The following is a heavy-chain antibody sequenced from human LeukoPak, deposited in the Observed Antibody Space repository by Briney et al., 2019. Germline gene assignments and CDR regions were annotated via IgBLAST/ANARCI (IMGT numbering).Heavy chain of an antibody. D-gene: IGHD6-19*01. CDR1: AFIFSGHW. V-gene: IGHV3-21*01. J-gene: IGHJ4*02. Sequence: PGGSLRLSCEGSAFIFSGHWMNWVRQAPGKGLEWVSSISSSSSYIYYADSVKGRFTISRDNAKNSLYLQMNSLRAEDTAVYYCARDQFAAVAANYWGQGTLVTVSS. CDR3: ARDQFAAVAANY. CDR2: ISSSSSYI.